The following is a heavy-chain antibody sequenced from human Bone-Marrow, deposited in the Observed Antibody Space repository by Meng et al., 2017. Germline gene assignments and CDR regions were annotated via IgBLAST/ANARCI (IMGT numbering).Heavy chain of an antibody. CDR2: IYYSGST. J-gene: IGHJ4*02. D-gene: IGHD5-24*01. Sequence: QVQLQESGPGLVKPSQTLFLTCTVSGGSIISGDYYWSWIRQPPGRGLEWIGYIYYSGSTYYNPSLRSRVTISVDTSKNQFSLILTSVTAADTAVYFCARVETATTNPYFDYWGQGTLVTVSS. CDR1: GGSIISGDYY. CDR3: ARVETATTNPYFDY. V-gene: IGHV4-30-4*01.